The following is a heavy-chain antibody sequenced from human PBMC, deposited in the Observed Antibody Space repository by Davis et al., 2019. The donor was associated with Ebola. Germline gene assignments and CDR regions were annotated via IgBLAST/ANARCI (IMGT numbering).Heavy chain of an antibody. CDR2: ISSSSSYI. V-gene: IGHV3-21*01. Sequence: GESLKISCPASGFTFSSYSMNWVRQAPGKGLEWVSSISSSSSYIYYADSVKGRFTISRDNAKNSLYLQMNSLRAEDTAVYYCARDLGGYSGYDHDYWGQGTLVTVSS. J-gene: IGHJ4*02. CDR3: ARDLGGYSGYDHDY. CDR1: GFTFSSYS. D-gene: IGHD5-12*01.